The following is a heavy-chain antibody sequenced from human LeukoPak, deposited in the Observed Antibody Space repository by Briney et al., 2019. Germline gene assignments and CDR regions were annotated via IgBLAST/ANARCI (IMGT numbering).Heavy chain of an antibody. D-gene: IGHD3-3*02. Sequence: PGGSLRLSCTASGFTFSRYWMNWVRRAPGKGLEWVATIKEDGSETYYVDSVKGRFTISRDNAKNSLFLQMNSLRAEDTAVYYCAIDYFVDDSNSSIFFDFWGQGTLVTVSS. CDR3: AIDYFVDDSNSSIFFDF. V-gene: IGHV3-7*01. CDR2: IKEDGSET. J-gene: IGHJ4*02. CDR1: GFTFSRYW.